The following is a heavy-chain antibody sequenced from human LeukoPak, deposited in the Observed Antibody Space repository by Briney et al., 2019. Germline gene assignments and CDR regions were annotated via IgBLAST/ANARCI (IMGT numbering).Heavy chain of an antibody. D-gene: IGHD6-19*01. J-gene: IGHJ4*02. CDR1: GFTFSSYS. CDR2: ISSSSSYI. CDR3: ARGIAVAGRNDY. Sequence: PGGSLRLSCAASGFTFSSYSTNWVRQAPGKGLEWVSSISSSSSYIYYADSVKGRFTISRDNAKNSLYLQMNSLRAEDTAVYYCARGIAVAGRNDYWGQGTLVTVSS. V-gene: IGHV3-21*01.